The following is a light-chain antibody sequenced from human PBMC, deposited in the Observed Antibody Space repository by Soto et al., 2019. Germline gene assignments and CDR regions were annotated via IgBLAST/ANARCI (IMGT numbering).Light chain of an antibody. CDR1: QSINSN. CDR2: GAS. V-gene: IGKV3-15*01. Sequence: EVVMTQSPAALSVSPGERATLSCRASQSINSNLALYQQKPGQAPRLLIFGASTMATGIPAMFSGTGSGTEFAITLRSLQSEDFAVYYGQQYNTWPGWTLGQWTRVEI. J-gene: IGKJ1*01. CDR3: QQYNTWPGWT.